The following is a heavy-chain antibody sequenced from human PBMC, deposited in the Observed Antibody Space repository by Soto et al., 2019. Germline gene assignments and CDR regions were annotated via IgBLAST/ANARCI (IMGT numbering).Heavy chain of an antibody. Sequence: QLQLQESGPGLVKPSETLSLTCTVSGDSISSYYWSWIRQPPGKGLEWIGYISYTGSTIYNPSLESRATISLDTSKNQVSRSLSSVTVADTAMYYCASVGELPVWFDPWGRGTLVTVSS. J-gene: IGHJ5*02. CDR1: GDSISSYY. D-gene: IGHD3-10*01. V-gene: IGHV4-59*13. CDR2: ISYTGST. CDR3: ASVGELPVWFDP.